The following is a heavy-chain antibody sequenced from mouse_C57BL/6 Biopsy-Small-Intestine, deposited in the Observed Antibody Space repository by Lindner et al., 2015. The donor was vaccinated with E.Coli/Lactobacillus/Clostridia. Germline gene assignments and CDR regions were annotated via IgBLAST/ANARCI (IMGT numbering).Heavy chain of an antibody. CDR1: GFTFSDYG. J-gene: IGHJ1*03. CDR2: ISSGSNTI. CDR3: ARELPPNWYFDV. Sequence: VQLQESGGGLVKPGGSPKLSCAASGFTFSDYGMHWVRQAPEKGLEWVAYISSGSNTIYYADTVKGRFTISRDNAKNALFLQMTSLGSEDTAMYYCARELPPNWYFDVWGTGTTVTVSS. D-gene: IGHD1-1*01. V-gene: IGHV5-17*01.